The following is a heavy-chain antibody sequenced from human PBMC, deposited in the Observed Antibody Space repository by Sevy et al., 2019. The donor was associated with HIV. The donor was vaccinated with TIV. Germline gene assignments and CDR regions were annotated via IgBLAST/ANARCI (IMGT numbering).Heavy chain of an antibody. CDR1: GFTVSGVH. CDR3: ARWYFKMHV. J-gene: IGHJ6*02. D-gene: IGHD6-13*01. Sequence: GGSLRLSCSASGFTVSGVHMTWVRQASGKGLEWVSVIYDGGSTYYADSVKGRFIISRDNSKNTLYLQMNSLRVEDTAVYYCARWYFKMHVWGQGATVTVSS. V-gene: IGHV3-53*01. CDR2: IYDGGST.